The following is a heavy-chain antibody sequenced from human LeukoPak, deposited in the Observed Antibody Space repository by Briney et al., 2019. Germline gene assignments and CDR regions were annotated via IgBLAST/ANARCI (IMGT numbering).Heavy chain of an antibody. CDR3: ARDGGGGYYYDTTVQAFDI. D-gene: IGHD3-22*01. V-gene: IGHV4-30-4*01. J-gene: IGHJ3*02. Sequence: PSETLSLTCTVSGGSISSGDYYWSWIRQPPGKGLEWIGYIYYSGSTYYNPSLKSRVTISVDTSKNQFSLKLSSVTAADTAVYYCARDGGGGYYYDTTVQAFDIWGQGTMVTVSS. CDR1: GGSISSGDYY. CDR2: IYYSGST.